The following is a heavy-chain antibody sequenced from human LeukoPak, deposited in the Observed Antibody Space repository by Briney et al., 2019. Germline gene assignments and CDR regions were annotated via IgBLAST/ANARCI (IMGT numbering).Heavy chain of an antibody. D-gene: IGHD5-18*01. J-gene: IGHJ3*02. V-gene: IGHV4-34*01. Sequence: SETLSLTCAVYGGSFSGYYWSWIRQPPGKGLEWIGEINHSGSTNYNPFLKSRVTISVDTSKNQFSLKLSSVTAADTAVYYCARVVDTAMVTNHDAFDIWGQGTMVTVSS. CDR3: ARVVDTAMVTNHDAFDI. CDR2: INHSGST. CDR1: GGSFSGYY.